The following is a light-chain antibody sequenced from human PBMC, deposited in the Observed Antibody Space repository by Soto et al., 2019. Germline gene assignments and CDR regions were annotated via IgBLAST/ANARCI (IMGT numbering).Light chain of an antibody. CDR3: QQYYSTPFT. J-gene: IGKJ3*01. CDR2: CAS. V-gene: IGKV4-1*01. Sequence: DLVMTQSPDSLAVSLGDRATINCKSSQSVLYSSNNKNYLAWYQQKPGQPPKLLIYCASTRESGVPDRFSGSGSGTDFTLTISRLQAEDVAVYYCQQYYSTPFTVGPGTKVDIK. CDR1: QSVLYSSNNKNY.